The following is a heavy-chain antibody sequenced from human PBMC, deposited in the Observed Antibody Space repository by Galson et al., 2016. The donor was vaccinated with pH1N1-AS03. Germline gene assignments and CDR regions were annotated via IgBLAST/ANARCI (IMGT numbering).Heavy chain of an antibody. CDR2: IAAVGTT. CDR1: GFAVSTYD. CDR3: AVWGYISNTHGLDV. J-gene: IGHJ6*04. D-gene: IGHD5-18*01. Sequence: LRLSCAASGFAVSTYDMHWVRQSAGGGLEWVSLIAAVGTTEYAGSVKGRFTIFRDNVKNSLYLQMNNLRAEDTALYYCAVWGYISNTHGLDVWGKGTTVTVSS. V-gene: IGHV3-13*01.